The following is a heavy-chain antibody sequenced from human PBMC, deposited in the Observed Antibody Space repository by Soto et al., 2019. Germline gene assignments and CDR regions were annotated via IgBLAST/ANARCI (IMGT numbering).Heavy chain of an antibody. J-gene: IGHJ5*02. CDR2: ISAYNGNT. D-gene: IGHD2-15*01. V-gene: IGHV1-18*01. CDR3: ARDPNIVVVVAAGNWFDP. CDR1: GYTFTSYG. Sequence: QVQLVQSGAEVKKPGASVKVSCKASGYTFTSYGISWVRQAPGQGLEWMGWISAYNGNTNYAQKLQGRVTMTTDTSTCTAYMELRSLRSDDTAVYYCARDPNIVVVVAAGNWFDPWCQGTLVTVSS.